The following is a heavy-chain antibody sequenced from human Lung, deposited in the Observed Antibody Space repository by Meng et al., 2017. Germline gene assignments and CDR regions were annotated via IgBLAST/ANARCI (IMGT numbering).Heavy chain of an antibody. CDR3: ASSGPYSNFDF. CDR2: IYRGGSI. J-gene: IGHJ4*02. V-gene: IGHV3-53*01. Sequence: GESLKISCEVSGFTVSTNYMTWVRQAPGKGLEWVSVIYRGGSIHYADSVKGRFTISGDDSKNTLYLQLNRLRADDTALYFCASSGPYSNFDFWGQGTLVTVYS. D-gene: IGHD2-15*01. CDR1: GFTVSTNY.